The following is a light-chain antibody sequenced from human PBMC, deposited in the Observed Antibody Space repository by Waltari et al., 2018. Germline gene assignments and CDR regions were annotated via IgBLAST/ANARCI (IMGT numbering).Light chain of an antibody. Sequence: QSALTQPAAVSESPGQSITISCTGTSSDVGGQNYVSWYQQHPGEAPKLMIYDVNKRPSVTFNRFSAAKSGNTASLGISALQAEDEADYYCSSYTSTNTYVFGSGTKVTVL. J-gene: IGLJ1*01. V-gene: IGLV2-14*03. CDR2: DVN. CDR1: SSDVGGQNY. CDR3: SSYTSTNTYV.